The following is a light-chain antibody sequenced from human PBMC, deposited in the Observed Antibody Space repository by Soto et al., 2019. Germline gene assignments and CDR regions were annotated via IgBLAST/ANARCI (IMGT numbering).Light chain of an antibody. CDR1: HNINNY. CDR3: QQGYNMPLT. Sequence: DIQMTQSPSSLSSSVGDRVTITCRASHNINNYLSWYQQKPGKAPKLLIYAASSLQSGVASRFSGSGSATDFTLTISSLQPEDFETYFCQQGYNMPLTFGGGTKVDIK. CDR2: AAS. J-gene: IGKJ4*01. V-gene: IGKV1-39*01.